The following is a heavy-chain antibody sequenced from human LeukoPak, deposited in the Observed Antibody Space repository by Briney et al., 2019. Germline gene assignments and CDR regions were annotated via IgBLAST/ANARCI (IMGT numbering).Heavy chain of an antibody. CDR1: GGSFSGYY. CDR2: INHSGST. CDR3: ARGEVVVVVAATRDNWFDP. V-gene: IGHV4-34*01. Sequence: SETLSLTCAVYGGSFSGYYWSWIRQPPGKGLEWIGEINHSGSTNYNPSLKSRVTISVDTSKNQFSLKLSSVTAPDTAVYYCARGEVVVVVAATRDNWFDPWGQGTLVTVSS. J-gene: IGHJ5*02. D-gene: IGHD2-15*01.